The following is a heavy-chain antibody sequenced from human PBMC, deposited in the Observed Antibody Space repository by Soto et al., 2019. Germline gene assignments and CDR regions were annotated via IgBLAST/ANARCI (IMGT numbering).Heavy chain of an antibody. V-gene: IGHV3-23*01. J-gene: IGHJ6*02. D-gene: IGHD3-9*01. CDR2: ISGSGGST. CDR1: GFTFSSYA. CDR3: SKNDWLLPLSFGMEV. Sequence: GGSLRLSCAASGFTFSSYAMSWVRQAPGKGLEWVSAISGSGGSTYYADSVKGRFTISRDNSKNTLYLQMNSLRAEDTAVYYCSKNDWLLPLSFGMEVWGQGTTVTVSS.